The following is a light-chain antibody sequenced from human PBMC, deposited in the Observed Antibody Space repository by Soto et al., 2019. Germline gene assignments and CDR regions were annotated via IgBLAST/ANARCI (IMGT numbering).Light chain of an antibody. V-gene: IGKV1-39*01. J-gene: IGKJ5*01. CDR2: AAS. CDR1: QSISSY. CDR3: QQSYSTPPA. Sequence: DIQMTQSPSSLSASVLDIVTSTVRASQSISSYLNWYQQKPGKAPKLLIYAASSLQSGVPSRFSGSGSGTDFTLTISSLQPQDFATYYCQQSYSTPPAFGQGTRLEI.